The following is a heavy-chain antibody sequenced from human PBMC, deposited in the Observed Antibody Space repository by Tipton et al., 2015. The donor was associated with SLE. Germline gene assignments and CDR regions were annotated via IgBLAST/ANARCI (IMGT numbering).Heavy chain of an antibody. CDR3: AKHDWGVISHFDD. CDR2: ICGSGDST. V-gene: IGHV3-23*01. D-gene: IGHD3-9*01. Sequence: SPRLSCEASGFSFPSYAMSWVRQAPGKGLEWVSRICGSGDSTYYGDSLKGRFTISRDNSKNTHFLQMNSLRVEDTAIYYCAKHDWGVISHFDDWGQGSLVTVSS. J-gene: IGHJ4*02. CDR1: GFSFPSYA.